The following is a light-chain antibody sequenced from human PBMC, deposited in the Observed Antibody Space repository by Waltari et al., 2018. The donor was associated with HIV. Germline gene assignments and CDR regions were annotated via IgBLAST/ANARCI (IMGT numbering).Light chain of an antibody. V-gene: IGLV2-23*01. J-gene: IGLJ1*01. CDR2: EGS. Sequence: QSALTQPASASGSPGQSITIPCTVTSSDVGRSNLVSWYQQPPGKAPKLMIYEGSKRPSGVSNRFSGSKSGNTASLTISGLQAEDEADYYCCSYAGSSLYVFGTGTKVTVL. CDR3: CSYAGSSLYV. CDR1: SSDVGRSNL.